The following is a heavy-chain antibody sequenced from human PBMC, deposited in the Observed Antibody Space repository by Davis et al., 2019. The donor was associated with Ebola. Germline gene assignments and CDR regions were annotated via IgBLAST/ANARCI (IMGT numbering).Heavy chain of an antibody. CDR2: IWYDGSNK. J-gene: IGHJ6*02. CDR3: TTVGVVPVHYYYYGMDV. V-gene: IGHV3-33*08. D-gene: IGHD2-2*01. CDR1: GFTFDDYG. Sequence: GESLKISCAASGFTFDDYGMHWVRQAPGKGLEWVAVIWYDGSNKYYADSVKGRFTISRDNSKNTLYLQMNSLKTEDTAVYYCTTVGVVPVHYYYYGMDVWGQGTTVTVSS.